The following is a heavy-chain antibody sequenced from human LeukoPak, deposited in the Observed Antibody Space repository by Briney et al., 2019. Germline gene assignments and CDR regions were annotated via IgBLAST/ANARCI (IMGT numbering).Heavy chain of an antibody. V-gene: IGHV3-33*06. Sequence: GGSLRLSCAASGFTFSNYGMHWVRQAPGKGLEWLATMWYDGSIKYYADSAKGRFTISRDNPKNTLYLQMNSLTAEDTAVYFCAKRGVVIRVILVGFHKEAYYFESWGQGALVTVSS. CDR3: AKRGVVIRVILVGFHKEAYYFES. J-gene: IGHJ4*02. CDR2: MWYDGSIK. D-gene: IGHD3/OR15-3a*01. CDR1: GFTFSNYG.